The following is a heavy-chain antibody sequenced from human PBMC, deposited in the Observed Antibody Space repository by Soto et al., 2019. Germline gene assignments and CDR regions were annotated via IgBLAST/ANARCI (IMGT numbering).Heavy chain of an antibody. Sequence: ASVKVSCKASGGTFSSYAISWVRQAPGQGLEWMGGIIPIFGTTNYAQKFQGRVTVTADASTSTAYMELSSLRSEDTAVYYCARARMGNYYYFGMDVWGQGTTVTVSS. J-gene: IGHJ6*02. CDR2: IIPIFGTT. CDR3: ARARMGNYYYFGMDV. D-gene: IGHD6-13*01. CDR1: GGTFSSYA. V-gene: IGHV1-69*13.